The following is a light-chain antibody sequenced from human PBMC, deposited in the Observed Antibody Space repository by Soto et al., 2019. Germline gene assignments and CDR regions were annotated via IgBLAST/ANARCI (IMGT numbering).Light chain of an antibody. J-gene: IGKJ1*01. Sequence: DIVMTQSPLSLPVTPGEPASISCRSSQSLLHSNGYTYLDWYLQKPGQSPQLLIYLGSNRASGVXDXXSGSGSGTDFTLKISRVEAEDVGVYYCMQARQSPRTFGQGTKVEIK. CDR2: LGS. CDR3: MQARQSPRT. CDR1: QSLLHSNGYTY. V-gene: IGKV2-28*01.